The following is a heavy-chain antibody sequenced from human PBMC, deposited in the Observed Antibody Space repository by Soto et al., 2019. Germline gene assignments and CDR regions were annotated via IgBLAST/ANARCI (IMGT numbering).Heavy chain of an antibody. Sequence: SETLSLTCAVSGASISGSYYYWAWLRQSPGKGPEWIGSVFYTGFTSYNPSLESRVSVSVDTSKSQFSLKLSAVTAADTAVDYCATSQKGYNWNYFDHWGQGALGTVS. CDR1: GASISGSYYY. D-gene: IGHD1-20*01. J-gene: IGHJ4*02. V-gene: IGHV4-39*01. CDR3: ATSQKGYNWNYFDH. CDR2: VFYTGFT.